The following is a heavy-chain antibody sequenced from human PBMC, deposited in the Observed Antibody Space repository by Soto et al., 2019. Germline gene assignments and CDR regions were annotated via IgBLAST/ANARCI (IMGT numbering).Heavy chain of an antibody. CDR1: GFTFSSYA. J-gene: IGHJ4*02. D-gene: IGHD3-3*01. V-gene: IGHV3-23*01. CDR2: ISGSGGST. Sequence: EVQLLESGGGLVQPGGSLRLSCAASGFTFSSYAMSWVRQAPGKGLEWVSAISGSGGSTYYADSVKGRFTISRDNSKNTLYLQMNSLRAEDTAVYYCAKDSQPYDFWSGYYPDWGQGTLVTVSS. CDR3: AKDSQPYDFWSGYYPD.